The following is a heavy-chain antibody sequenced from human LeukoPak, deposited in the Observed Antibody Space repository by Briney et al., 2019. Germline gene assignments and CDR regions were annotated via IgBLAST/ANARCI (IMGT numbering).Heavy chain of an antibody. J-gene: IGHJ4*02. D-gene: IGHD6-13*01. CDR2: FHTSGST. CDR3: ARHASSSWYLL. Sequence: PSETLSLTCTVSGGSISSYYWSWIRQPPGKGLEWIGNFHTSGSTNYNPSLKSRVTISVDTSKNQFSLKLSSVTAADTAVYYCARHASSSWYLLWGQGTLVTVSS. CDR1: GGSISSYY. V-gene: IGHV4-59*08.